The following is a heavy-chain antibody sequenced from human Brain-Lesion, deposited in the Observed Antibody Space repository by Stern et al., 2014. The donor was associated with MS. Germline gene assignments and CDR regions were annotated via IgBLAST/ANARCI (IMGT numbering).Heavy chain of an antibody. J-gene: IGHJ4*02. Sequence: MQLVESGAEVKKPGSSVKVSCKASGGTFSSYTVGWVRQAPGQRLEWMGGIIPMFGIANDAEKFQDRVTMTADESTSTAYMDLSTLRSEDRAVYYCARATSDYIWGSYRYLDYWGQGTQVTVSS. D-gene: IGHD3-16*02. CDR3: ARATSDYIWGSYRYLDY. CDR2: IIPMFGIA. V-gene: IGHV1-69*01. CDR1: GGTFSSYT.